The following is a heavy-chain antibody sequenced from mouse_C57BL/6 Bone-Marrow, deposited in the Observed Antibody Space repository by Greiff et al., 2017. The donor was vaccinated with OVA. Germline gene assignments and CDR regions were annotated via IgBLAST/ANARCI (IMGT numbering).Heavy chain of an antibody. CDR3: ATYYYGSESY. V-gene: IGHV14-3*01. J-gene: IGHJ2*01. CDR1: GFNIKNTY. D-gene: IGHD1-1*01. Sequence: LVESVAELVRPGASVKLSCTASGFNIKNTYMPWVKQRPEQGLEWIGRIDPANGNTKYAPKFQGKATITADTSSNTAYLQLSSLTSEDTAIYYCATYYYGSESYWGQGTTLTVSS. CDR2: IDPANGNT.